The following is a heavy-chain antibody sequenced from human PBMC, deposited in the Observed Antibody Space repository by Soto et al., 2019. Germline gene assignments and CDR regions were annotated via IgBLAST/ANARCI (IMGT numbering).Heavy chain of an antibody. Sequence: PSETLSLTCAVSGGSISSSHWWRWVRQPPGKGLEGSGEIYHSGSTNYNPSLKSRVTISVDKSKNQFSLKLSSVTAADTAVYYCARSIFGVVKVYYYYGMDVWGQGTTVT. CDR1: GGSISSSHW. D-gene: IGHD3-3*01. CDR3: ARSIFGVVKVYYYYGMDV. V-gene: IGHV4-4*02. J-gene: IGHJ6*02. CDR2: IYHSGST.